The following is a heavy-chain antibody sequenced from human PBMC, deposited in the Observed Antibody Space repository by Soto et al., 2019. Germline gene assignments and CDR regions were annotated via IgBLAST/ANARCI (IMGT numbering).Heavy chain of an antibody. V-gene: IGHV4-34*01. D-gene: IGHD1-7*01. Sequence: PSETLSLTCAVYGGSFSGYYWSWIRQPPGKGLEWIGEINHSGSTNYNPSLKSRVTISVDTSKNQFSLKLSSVTAADTAVYYCASGRRRHWNYVVYYYGMDVGGQGPTVTVSS. J-gene: IGHJ6*02. CDR2: INHSGST. CDR1: GGSFSGYY. CDR3: ASGRRRHWNYVVYYYGMDV.